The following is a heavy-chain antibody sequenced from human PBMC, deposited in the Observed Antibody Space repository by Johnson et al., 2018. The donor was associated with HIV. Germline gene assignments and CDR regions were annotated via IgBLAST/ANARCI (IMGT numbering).Heavy chain of an antibody. CDR3: ARDGVYSSPHDAFDI. V-gene: IGHV3-23*04. J-gene: IGHJ3*02. D-gene: IGHD6-13*01. Sequence: VQLVESGGGLVQPGGSLRLSCVASGFSFSTYAMTWVRQAPGKGLEWVSTISGGGGSTYYTDSVKGRFSISRDNFKNALFLQINNLRAEDTAIYYCARDGVYSSPHDAFDIWGQGTKVTVSS. CDR1: GFSFSTYA. CDR2: ISGGGGST.